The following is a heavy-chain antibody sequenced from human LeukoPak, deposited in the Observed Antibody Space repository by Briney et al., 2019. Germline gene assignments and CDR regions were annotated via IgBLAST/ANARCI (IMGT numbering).Heavy chain of an antibody. D-gene: IGHD1-1*01. CDR3: AKQIATTRNFEN. CDR2: IGFDGKNK. CDR1: GFSFSSHP. V-gene: IGHV3-30*02. Sequence: GGSLRLSCAASGFSFSSHPMHWLRQTPGKELEWLALIGFDGKNKFYADSVKGRFSVSRDNTVNTIYLQLHSLTEDDMGTYYSAKQIATTRNFENWGQGTLVAVSS. J-gene: IGHJ4*02.